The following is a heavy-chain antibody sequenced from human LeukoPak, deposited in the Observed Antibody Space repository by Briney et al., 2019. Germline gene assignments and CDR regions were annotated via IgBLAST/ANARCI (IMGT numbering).Heavy chain of an antibody. V-gene: IGHV3-21*01. J-gene: IGHJ5*02. CDR2: ISSSSSYI. D-gene: IGHD3-3*01. CDR1: GFTFSSYS. Sequence: GGSLRLSCAAYGFTFSSYSMNLVRQAPGKGLEWVSSISSSSSYIYYADSVKGRFTISRDNAKNSLYLQMNSLRAEDTAVYYCARELEMYYDFWSGYSRDNWFDPWGQGTLVTVSS. CDR3: ARELEMYYDFWSGYSRDNWFDP.